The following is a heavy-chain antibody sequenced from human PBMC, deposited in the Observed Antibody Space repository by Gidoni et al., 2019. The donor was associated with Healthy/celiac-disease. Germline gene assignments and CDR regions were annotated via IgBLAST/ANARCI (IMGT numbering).Heavy chain of an antibody. J-gene: IGHJ4*02. CDR3: ARGGKADYGYYGLDY. V-gene: IGHV3-33*01. CDR1: GCTFSSYG. Sequence: QGQLVESGGGGAEPGRSLRLSCAASGCTFSSYGMHWVRQATGKGLVWVAVIWYDGSTKYYADSVKGRFTISRDNSKNTLYLQMNSLRAEDTAVYYCARGGKADYGYYGLDYWGQGTLVTVSS. CDR2: IWYDGSTK. D-gene: IGHD4-17*01.